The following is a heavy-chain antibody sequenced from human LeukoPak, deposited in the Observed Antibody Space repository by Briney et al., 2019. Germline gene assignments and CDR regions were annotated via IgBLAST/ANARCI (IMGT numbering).Heavy chain of an antibody. Sequence: GGALRLSCAASGGIFSTYWMSWVRQAPGKGLEGVANIKQDGGQIYYVDSVKGRFTISRDNARNTLYLQLSSLRAEDSGVYYCARDTFQPGLIDSWGQGTLVTVSS. D-gene: IGHD2-2*01. V-gene: IGHV3-7*01. CDR3: ARDTFQPGLIDS. J-gene: IGHJ4*02. CDR2: IKQDGGQI. CDR1: GGIFSTYW.